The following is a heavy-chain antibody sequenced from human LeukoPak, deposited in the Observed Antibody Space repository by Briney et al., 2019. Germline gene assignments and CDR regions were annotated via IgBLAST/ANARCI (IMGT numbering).Heavy chain of an antibody. CDR2: IYYSGST. D-gene: IGHD1-26*01. CDR1: GGSISSGGYY. V-gene: IGHV4-31*03. CDR3: ARGVGATRRDYFDY. J-gene: IGHJ4*02. Sequence: SETLSLTCTVSGGSISSGGYYWSWIRQHPGKGLEWIGYIYYSGSTYYNPSLKSRVTISVDTSKNQFSLKLSSVTAADTAVYYCARGVGATRRDYFDYWGQGTLVTVSS.